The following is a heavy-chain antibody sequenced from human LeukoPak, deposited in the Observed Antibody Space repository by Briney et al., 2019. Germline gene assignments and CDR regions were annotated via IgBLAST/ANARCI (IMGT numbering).Heavy chain of an antibody. CDR2: IVSSGST. D-gene: IGHD3-10*01. V-gene: IGHV4-4*08. J-gene: IGHJ4*02. CDR1: GASISTYD. Sequence: PSETLSLTCAVSGASISTYDWSWVRQPPGKGLEWIGHIVSSGSTTYNPSLRSRVTISVDTSKSQFSLKLSSVTAADTAVYYCAGDPNYLRSGSYSYWGQGTLVTVSS. CDR3: AGDPNYLRSGSYSY.